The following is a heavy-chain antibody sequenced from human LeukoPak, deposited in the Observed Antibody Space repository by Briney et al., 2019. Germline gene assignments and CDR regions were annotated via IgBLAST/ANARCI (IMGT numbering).Heavy chain of an antibody. CDR3: ASVYSGSLGY. CDR2: IYYSGST. Sequence: SETLSLTCTVSGGSMSSSSYYWAWIRHPPGKGLEWIGTIYYSGSTYYNPSLQSRVTISVDMSKNQFSLRLSSVTAADTAVYYCASVYSGSLGYWGQGTLVTVSS. D-gene: IGHD1-26*01. CDR1: GGSMSSSSYY. J-gene: IGHJ4*02. V-gene: IGHV4-39*01.